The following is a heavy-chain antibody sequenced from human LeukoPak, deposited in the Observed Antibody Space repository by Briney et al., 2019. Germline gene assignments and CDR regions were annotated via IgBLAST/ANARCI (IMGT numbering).Heavy chain of an antibody. D-gene: IGHD2-15*01. J-gene: IGHJ4*02. CDR3: ARTYGSGSLDY. CDR1: GFTFGDYA. Sequence: PGGSLRLSCTASGFTFGDYAMSWFRQAPGKGLEWISYISGRGEAILYADSVQGRFTISRDNAKNSIYLQMNGLTAEDTAVYYCARTYGSGSLDYGGQGTLVTVSS. CDR2: ISGRGEAI. V-gene: IGHV3-48*03.